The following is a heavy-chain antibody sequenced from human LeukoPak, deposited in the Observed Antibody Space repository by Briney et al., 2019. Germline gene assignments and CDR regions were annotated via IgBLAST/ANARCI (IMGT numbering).Heavy chain of an antibody. Sequence: SETLSLTCTVFGGSISSSGYYWGWIRQPPGKGLEWIGSIYYSGSTYYNPSLKSRVTISVDTSKNQFSLKLSSVTAADTAVYYCARGTERASWFDPWGQGTLVTVSS. D-gene: IGHD1-1*01. J-gene: IGHJ5*02. CDR2: IYYSGST. V-gene: IGHV4-39*07. CDR1: GGSISSSGYY. CDR3: ARGTERASWFDP.